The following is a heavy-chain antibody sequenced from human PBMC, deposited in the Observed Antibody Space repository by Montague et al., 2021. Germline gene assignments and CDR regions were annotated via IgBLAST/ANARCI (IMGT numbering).Heavy chain of an antibody. D-gene: IGHD1-26*01. V-gene: IGHV4-31*03. CDR1: GDSLSSVGYY. Sequence: TLSLTCTVSGDSLSSVGYYWTWIRQHPGKGLEWIGYMYYSGSTYYNPSLKSRVTISGDTSKNHFSLRLTSVTAADTAVYYCARGRLATGDSDYWGQGTLVTVSS. CDR3: ARGRLATGDSDY. J-gene: IGHJ4*02. CDR2: MYYSGST.